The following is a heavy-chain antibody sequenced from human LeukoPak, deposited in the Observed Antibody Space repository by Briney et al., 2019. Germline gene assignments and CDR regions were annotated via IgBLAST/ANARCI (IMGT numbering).Heavy chain of an antibody. CDR3: ASPRYCSSTSCSEEDY. J-gene: IGHJ4*02. Sequence: GGSLRLSCAASGFTFSSYGMHWVRQAPGKGLEWVAVISYDGSNKYYADSVKGRFTTSRDNSKNTLYLQMNSLRAEDTAVYYCASPRYCSSTSCSEEDYWGQGTLVTVSS. V-gene: IGHV3-30*03. D-gene: IGHD2-2*01. CDR2: ISYDGSNK. CDR1: GFTFSSYG.